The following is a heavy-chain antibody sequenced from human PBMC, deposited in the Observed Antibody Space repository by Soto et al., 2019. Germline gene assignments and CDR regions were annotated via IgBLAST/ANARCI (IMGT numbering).Heavy chain of an antibody. J-gene: IGHJ5*02. Sequence: EVQLVESGGGLVQPGGSLRLSCAASGFTFSSSWMAWLRQAPGKGLEWVAVIEQDGTGKYYVDSVKGRFTVSRDNAKNSLELQMTRPTVGDTAVYFCAAGRGWAWGQGTLVTVSS. CDR2: IEQDGTGK. CDR1: GFTFSSSW. D-gene: IGHD1-26*01. V-gene: IGHV3-7*02. CDR3: AAGRGWA.